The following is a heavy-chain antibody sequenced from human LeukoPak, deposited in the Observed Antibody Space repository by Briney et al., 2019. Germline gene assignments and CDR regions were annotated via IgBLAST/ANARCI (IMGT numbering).Heavy chain of an antibody. D-gene: IGHD3-10*01. Sequence: GGSLRLSCAASGFTFSSYAMHWVRQAPGKGLEWVAVISYDGSNKYYAASVKGRFTISRDDSKNTLYLQMSSLRPEDTAVYYCAKDYLFASGSQRHHFDYWGQGALVTVSS. CDR3: AKDYLFASGSQRHHFDY. CDR2: ISYDGSNK. J-gene: IGHJ4*02. V-gene: IGHV3-30*04. CDR1: GFTFSSYA.